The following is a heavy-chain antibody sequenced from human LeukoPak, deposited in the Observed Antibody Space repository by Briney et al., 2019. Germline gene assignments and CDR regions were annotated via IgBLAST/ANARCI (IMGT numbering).Heavy chain of an antibody. J-gene: IGHJ3*02. CDR2: ISAYNGNT. V-gene: IGHV1-18*04. CDR1: GYTFTGYY. CDR3: ARRVWFGEPAAFDI. Sequence: ASVKVSCKASGYTFTGYYMHWVRQAPGQGLEWMGWISAYNGNTNYAQKLQGRVTMTTDTSTSTAYMELRSLRSDDTAVYYCARRVWFGEPAAFDIWGQGTMVTVSS. D-gene: IGHD3-10*01.